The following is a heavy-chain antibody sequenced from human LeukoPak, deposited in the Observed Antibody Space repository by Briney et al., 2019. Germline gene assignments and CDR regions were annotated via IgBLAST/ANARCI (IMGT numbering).Heavy chain of an antibody. CDR3: VSGIGWLPDY. J-gene: IGHJ4*02. V-gene: IGHV3-7*03. CDR1: AGFTFSDYW. D-gene: IGHD6-19*01. Sequence: PGGSLRLSCAASAGFTFSDYWMNWVRQAPGKGLEWVAIIKQDGREKLYVDSVKGRFTISRDNAKSSLYLQMNSLRAEDTAVYYCVSGIGWLPDYWGQGTLVTVSP. CDR2: IKQDGREK.